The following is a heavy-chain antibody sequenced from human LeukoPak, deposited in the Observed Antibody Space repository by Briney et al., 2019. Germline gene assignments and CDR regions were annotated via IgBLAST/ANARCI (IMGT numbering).Heavy chain of an antibody. CDR3: ASGHTTYFFQD. D-gene: IGHD3-9*01. Sequence: ASVKVSCKVSGYTLTELSMHWVRQAPGKGLEWMGGFDPEDGETFYAQNFQGRVTMTLDTSTDTAYMELSSLRSEDTAVYYCASGHTTYFFQDWGQGTLVSVSS. CDR1: GYTLTELS. CDR2: FDPEDGET. V-gene: IGHV1-24*01. J-gene: IGHJ4*02.